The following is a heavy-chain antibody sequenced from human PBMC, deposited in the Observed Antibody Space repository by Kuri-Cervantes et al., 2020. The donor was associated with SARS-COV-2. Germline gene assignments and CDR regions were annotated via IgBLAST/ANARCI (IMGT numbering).Heavy chain of an antibody. CDR3: ARLFSPWSVVGDY. Sequence: ESLKISCTVSGDSISSSSYYWGWIRQPPGKGLEWIGTIYYSGSTGYNPSLKSRVTISVDTSKNQFSLKLRSVTATDTAVYYCARLFSPWSVVGDYWGQGTLVTVSS. J-gene: IGHJ4*02. CDR2: IYYSGST. D-gene: IGHD1-1*01. V-gene: IGHV4-39*01. CDR1: GDSISSSSYY.